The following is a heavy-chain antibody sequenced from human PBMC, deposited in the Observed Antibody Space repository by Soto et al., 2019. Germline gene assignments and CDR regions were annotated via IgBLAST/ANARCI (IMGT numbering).Heavy chain of an antibody. CDR3: AIPPGIPVAGRYIHY. J-gene: IGHJ4*02. CDR1: GGTFSSYA. D-gene: IGHD6-19*01. CDR2: IIPIFGTA. Sequence: VASVKVSCKASGGTFSSYAISWVRQAPGQGLEWMGGIIPIFGTANYAQKFQGRVTITADESTSTAYMELSSLRSEDTAVYYCAIPPGIPVAGRYIHYSGQATLVSGSS. V-gene: IGHV1-69*13.